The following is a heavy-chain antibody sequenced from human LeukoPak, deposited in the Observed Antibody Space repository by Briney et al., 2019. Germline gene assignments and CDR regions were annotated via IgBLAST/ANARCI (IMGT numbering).Heavy chain of an antibody. Sequence: GGSLRLSCAASGFTFSSHNVNWVRQAPGKGLEWVSYISSSSTTIYQADSVKGRFTISRDNAKNSLYLQMNSLRAEDTAVYYCARDLSDCSSTSCYSSYYYWGQGTLVTVSS. CDR2: ISSSSTTI. CDR3: ARDLSDCSSTSCYSSYYY. V-gene: IGHV3-48*01. J-gene: IGHJ4*02. CDR1: GFTFSSHN. D-gene: IGHD2-2*01.